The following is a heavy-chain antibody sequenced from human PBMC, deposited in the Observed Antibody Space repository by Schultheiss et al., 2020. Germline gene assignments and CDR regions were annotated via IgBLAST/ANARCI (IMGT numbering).Heavy chain of an antibody. D-gene: IGHD3-10*01. Sequence: GGSLRLSCAASGFTFSSYAMSWVRQAPGKGLEWVSYISSSSSYTNYADSVKGRFTISRDNAKNSLYLQMNSLRAEDTAVYYCARATGRGVITYYYGMDVWGQGTTVTVSS. V-gene: IGHV3-21*05. CDR1: GFTFSSYA. J-gene: IGHJ6*02. CDR2: ISSSSSYT. CDR3: ARATGRGVITYYYGMDV.